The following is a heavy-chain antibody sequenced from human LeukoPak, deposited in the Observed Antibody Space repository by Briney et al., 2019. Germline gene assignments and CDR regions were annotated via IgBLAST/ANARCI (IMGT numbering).Heavy chain of an antibody. CDR1: GGTFRSYA. V-gene: IGHV1-69*04. D-gene: IGHD6-19*01. CDR3: AFSSGWYDPFDP. CDR2: IIPILGIA. Sequence: ASVKVSCKASGGTFRSYAISWVRQAPGQGLEWMGRIIPILGIANYAQKFQGRVTITADKSTSTAYMELSSLRSEDTAVYYCAFSSGWYDPFDPWGQGTLVTVSS. J-gene: IGHJ5*02.